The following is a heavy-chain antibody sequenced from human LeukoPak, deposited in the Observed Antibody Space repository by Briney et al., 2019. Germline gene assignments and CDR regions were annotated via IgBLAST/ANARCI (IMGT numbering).Heavy chain of an antibody. CDR2: ISGSGGTT. J-gene: IGHJ4*02. V-gene: IGHV3-23*01. CDR1: GGSISSYY. CDR3: AKEGVGVIAVAGIFDY. Sequence: PSETLSLTCTVSGGSISSYYWSWIRQPPGKGLEWVSTISGSGGTTYYADSVKGRLTISRDNSKNTLFLQMNSLRAEDTAVYYCAKEGVGVIAVAGIFDYWGQGTLVTVSS. D-gene: IGHD6-19*01.